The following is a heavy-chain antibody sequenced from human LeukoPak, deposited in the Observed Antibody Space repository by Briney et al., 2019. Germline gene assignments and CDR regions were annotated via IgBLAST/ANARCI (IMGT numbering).Heavy chain of an antibody. CDR2: IIPIFGTA. V-gene: IGHV1-69*06. CDR1: GGTFSSYA. Sequence: SVKVSCKASGGTFSSYAISWMRQAPGQGLEWMGGIIPIFGTANYAQKFQGRVTITADKSASTAYMELSSLRSEDTAVYYCATLLVVGTNDAFDIWGQGTMVTVSS. CDR3: ATLLVVGTNDAFDI. D-gene: IGHD3-22*01. J-gene: IGHJ3*02.